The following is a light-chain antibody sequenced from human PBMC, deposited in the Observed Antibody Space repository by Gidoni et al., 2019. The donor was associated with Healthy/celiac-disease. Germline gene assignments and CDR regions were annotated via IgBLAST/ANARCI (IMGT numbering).Light chain of an antibody. CDR2: DAS. CDR1: QSISSY. J-gene: IGKJ4*01. V-gene: IGKV3-11*01. CDR3: QQRSNWPPLT. Sequence: SQSISSYLDWYQQKPGQAPRLLIYDASNMATGIPARFSGSGSGTDFTLTISSLEPEDFAVYYCQQRSNWPPLTFGGGTKVEIK.